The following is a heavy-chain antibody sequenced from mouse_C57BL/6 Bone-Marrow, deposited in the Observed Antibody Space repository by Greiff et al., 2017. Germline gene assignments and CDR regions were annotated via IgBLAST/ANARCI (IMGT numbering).Heavy chain of an antibody. V-gene: IGHV1-69*01. J-gene: IGHJ3*01. D-gene: IGHD2-4*01. CDR2: IDPSDSYT. CDR3: AGWGDYDWFAY. Sequence: QVQLQQPGAELVMPGASVKLSCKASGYTFTSYWMHWVKQRPGQGLEWIGEIDPSDSYTNYNQKLKGKSTLTVDKSSSTAYMQLSSLTSEDSAVYYCAGWGDYDWFAYWGQGTLVTVSA. CDR1: GYTFTSYW.